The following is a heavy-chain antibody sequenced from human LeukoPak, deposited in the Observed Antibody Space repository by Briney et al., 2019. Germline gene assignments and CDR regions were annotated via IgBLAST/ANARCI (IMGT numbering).Heavy chain of an antibody. D-gene: IGHD3-22*01. J-gene: IGHJ4*02. Sequence: ASVKVSCKASGYTFSNYGLSWVRQAPGQGLEWMGWISAYNGNTNYAQKLQGRVTMTTDTSTSTAYMELRSLRSDDTAVYYCARDLVRGGDSSGTPNDYWGQGTLVTVSS. V-gene: IGHV1-18*01. CDR3: ARDLVRGGDSSGTPNDY. CDR1: GYTFSNYG. CDR2: ISAYNGNT.